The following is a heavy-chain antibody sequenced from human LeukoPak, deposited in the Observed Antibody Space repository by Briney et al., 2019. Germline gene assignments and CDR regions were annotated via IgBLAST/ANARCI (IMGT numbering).Heavy chain of an antibody. V-gene: IGHV4-34*01. Sequence: SETLFLTCAVYGGSFSGYYWSWIRQPPGKGLEWIGEINHSGSTNYNPSLKSRVTISVDTSKNQFSLKLSSVTAADTAVYYCARLVRRIAAAGTGDYWGQGTLVTVSS. CDR1: GGSFSGYY. J-gene: IGHJ4*02. CDR2: INHSGST. D-gene: IGHD6-13*01. CDR3: ARLVRRIAAAGTGDY.